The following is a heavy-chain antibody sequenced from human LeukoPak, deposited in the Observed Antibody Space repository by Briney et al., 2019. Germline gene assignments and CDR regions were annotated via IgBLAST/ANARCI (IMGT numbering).Heavy chain of an antibody. Sequence: GGSLRLSCAASGFTFSTSWMSWVRQAPGKGLEWVANIKEDGSEEYYVESVKGRFTISRDNAKNSLYLQMNDLRAEDTAVYYCARGGYYYYYMDVGAKGPRSPSP. D-gene: IGHD3-10*01. J-gene: IGHJ6*03. CDR3: ARGGYYYYYMDV. V-gene: IGHV3-7*01. CDR2: IKEDGSEE. CDR1: GFTFSTSW.